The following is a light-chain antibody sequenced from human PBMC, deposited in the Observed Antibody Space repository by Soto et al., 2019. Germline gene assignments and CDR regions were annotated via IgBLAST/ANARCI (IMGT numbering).Light chain of an antibody. CDR2: GVS. Sequence: QSALTQPASVSGSPGQSITISCTGTYSDVGSWNLVSWYQQYPGKAPKLVIFGVSERPSGISNRFSGSKSGNTASLTIFGAQGEDEGGFFWWPYAGPSPFVIFGGGTKLTVL. CDR3: WPYAGPSPFVI. V-gene: IGLV2-23*02. CDR1: YSDVGSWNL. J-gene: IGLJ2*01.